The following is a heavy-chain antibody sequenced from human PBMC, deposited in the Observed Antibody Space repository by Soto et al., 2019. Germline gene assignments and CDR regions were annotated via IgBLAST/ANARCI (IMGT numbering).Heavy chain of an antibody. CDR2: IYYSGST. D-gene: IGHD3-10*01. V-gene: IGHV4-31*03. Sequence: SETLSLTCTVSGGSISSGGYYWSWIRQHPGKGLEWIGYIYYSGSTYYNPSLKSRVTISVDTSKNQFSLKLSSVAAADTAVYYCARGNYYGSGSYYPPGVLFDYWGQGTLVTVSS. CDR3: ARGNYYGSGSYYPPGVLFDY. CDR1: GGSISSGGYY. J-gene: IGHJ4*02.